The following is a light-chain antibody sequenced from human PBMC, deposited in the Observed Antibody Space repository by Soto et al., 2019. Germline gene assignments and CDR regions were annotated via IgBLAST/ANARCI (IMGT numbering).Light chain of an antibody. CDR3: EQYGSTPLT. CDR2: DAS. J-gene: IGKJ4*01. V-gene: IGKV3-20*01. CDR1: QSVANNH. Sequence: EIVLTQSPGTLSLSPGERATLSCRASQSVANNHLAWYQQKPGQAPRFLMYDASSRATGIPDRFSGSGSGTDFTLTISRLEPEDFAVYYCEQYGSTPLTFGGGTKVEIK.